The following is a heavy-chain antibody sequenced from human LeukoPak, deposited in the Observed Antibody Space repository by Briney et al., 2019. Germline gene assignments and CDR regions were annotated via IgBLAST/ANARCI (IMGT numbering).Heavy chain of an antibody. Sequence: GESLKISCKGSGYSFTSYWIGWVRQMPGKGLEWMGIIYPGDSDTRYSPSFQGQVTISADKSISTAYLQWSSLKASDTAMYYCAGLEGYCSSTSCYKDWFDPWGQGTLVTVSS. V-gene: IGHV5-51*01. CDR1: GYSFTSYW. J-gene: IGHJ5*02. D-gene: IGHD2-2*02. CDR2: IYPGDSDT. CDR3: AGLEGYCSSTSCYKDWFDP.